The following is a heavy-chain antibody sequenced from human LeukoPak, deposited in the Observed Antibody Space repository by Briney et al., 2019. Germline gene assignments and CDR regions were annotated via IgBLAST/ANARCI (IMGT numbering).Heavy chain of an antibody. CDR3: ARVVQSTDSSGFYLPEYFQH. CDR1: GYSISSGYH. D-gene: IGHD3-22*01. Sequence: SETLSLTCTVSGYSISSGYHWGWIRQPPGKGLEWIGSIYHSGSTYYNPSLKSRVTISVDTSKNQFSLKLRSVTAADTAVYYCARVVQSTDSSGFYLPEYFQHWGQGTLVTVSS. J-gene: IGHJ1*01. CDR2: IYHSGST. V-gene: IGHV4-38-2*02.